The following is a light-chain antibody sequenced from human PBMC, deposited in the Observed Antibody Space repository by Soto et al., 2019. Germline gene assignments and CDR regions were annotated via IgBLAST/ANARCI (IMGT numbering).Light chain of an antibody. J-gene: IGKJ4*01. V-gene: IGKV3-15*01. CDR1: QSVTTN. Sequence: EVVMTQSPATLSVSPGERVTFSCRASQSVTTNLAWYQHKPGQSPRLLISGASTGASGIPPRFSGSGSGTEFTLTIDRXQSADFAVYYCQQYDRWPVTFGGGTKVDIK. CDR3: QQYDRWPVT. CDR2: GAS.